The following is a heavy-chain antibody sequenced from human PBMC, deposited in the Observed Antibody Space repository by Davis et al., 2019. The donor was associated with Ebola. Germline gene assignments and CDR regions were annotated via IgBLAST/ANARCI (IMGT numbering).Heavy chain of an antibody. Sequence: LSLTCAASGFTFSSYGMHWVRQAPGKGLEWVAVISYDGTNKYYADSVKGRFTISRHNSKNTLYLQMNSLRAEDTAVYYCARDVVVVAEYYYYYGMDVWGQGTTVTVSS. CDR1: GFTFSSYG. CDR2: ISYDGTNK. J-gene: IGHJ6*02. V-gene: IGHV3-30*03. CDR3: ARDVVVVAEYYYYYGMDV. D-gene: IGHD2-15*01.